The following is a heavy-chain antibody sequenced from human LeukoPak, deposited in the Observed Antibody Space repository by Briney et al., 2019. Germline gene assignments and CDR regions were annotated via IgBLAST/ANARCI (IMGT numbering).Heavy chain of an antibody. D-gene: IGHD6-19*01. CDR2: IRSKANSYAT. Sequence: GGSLRLSCAASGFTFSGSAMHWVRQASGKGLEWVGRIRSKANSYATAYAASVKGRFTISRDDSKNTAYLQMNSLKTEDTAVYYCTRRLAVAGIEYDYYMDVWGKGTTVTISS. CDR3: TRRLAVAGIEYDYYMDV. J-gene: IGHJ6*03. V-gene: IGHV3-73*01. CDR1: GFTFSGSA.